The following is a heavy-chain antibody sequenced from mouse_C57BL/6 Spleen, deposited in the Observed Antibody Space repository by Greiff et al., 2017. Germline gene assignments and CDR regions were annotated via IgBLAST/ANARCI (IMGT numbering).Heavy chain of an antibody. D-gene: IGHD2-1*01. CDR1: GYTFTSYW. V-gene: IGHV1-64*01. CDR3: ARSSGNYYYAMDY. CDR2: IHPNSGST. J-gene: IGHJ4*01. Sequence: QVQLQQSGAELVKPGASVKLSCKASGYTFTSYWMHWVKQRPGQGLEWIGMIHPNSGSTNYNEKFKSKATLTVDKSSSTAYMQLSSLTSEDSAVYYCARSSGNYYYAMDYWGQGTSVTVSS.